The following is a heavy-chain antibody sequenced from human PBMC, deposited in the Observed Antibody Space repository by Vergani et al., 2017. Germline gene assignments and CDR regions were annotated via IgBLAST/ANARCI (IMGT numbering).Heavy chain of an antibody. V-gene: IGHV3-30*03. CDR1: GFRFSTYG. CDR3: ARRRGGVYYYDSSGYYYFDY. J-gene: IGHJ4*02. Sequence: QVQLVESGGGVVQPGRSLRLSCAASGFRFSTYGMHWVRQAPGEGLEWVAAISYDGSNKYYGDSVKGRFTISRDNSKNSLYLQMNSLRAEDTAVYYCARRRGGVYYYDSSGYYYFDYWGQGTLVTVSS. CDR2: ISYDGSNK. D-gene: IGHD3-22*01.